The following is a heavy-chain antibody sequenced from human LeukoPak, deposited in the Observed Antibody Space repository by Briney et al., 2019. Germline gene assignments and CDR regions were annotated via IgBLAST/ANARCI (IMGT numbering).Heavy chain of an antibody. J-gene: IGHJ4*02. CDR1: GGSISSYY. D-gene: IGHD3-22*01. CDR2: IYYSGST. Sequence: SETLSLTCTVSGGSISSYYWSWIRQPPGKGLEWIGHIYYSGSTNYNPSLKSRVTISVDTSKNQFSLKLSSVTAADTAVYYCAREMYGDDSSGFDYWGQGTLVTVSS. CDR3: AREMYGDDSSGFDY. V-gene: IGHV4-59*01.